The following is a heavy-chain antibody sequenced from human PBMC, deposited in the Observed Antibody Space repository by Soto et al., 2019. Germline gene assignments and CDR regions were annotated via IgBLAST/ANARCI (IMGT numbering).Heavy chain of an antibody. V-gene: IGHV3-48*03. CDR2: ISSSGSTI. CDR1: GFTFSSYE. Sequence: PGGSLRLSCAASGFTFSSYEMNWVRQVPGKGLELVSYISSSGSTIHYADSVKGRFTIYRDNAKSSLYLQMNSLRPEDTAVYYCARVLIRGNWFDPWGQGTRGTVSS. J-gene: IGHJ5*02. CDR3: ARVLIRGNWFDP. D-gene: IGHD3-10*01.